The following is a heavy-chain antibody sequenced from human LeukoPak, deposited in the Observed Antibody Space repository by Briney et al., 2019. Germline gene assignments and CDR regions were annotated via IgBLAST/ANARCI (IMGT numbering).Heavy chain of an antibody. CDR1: GGSFSGYY. D-gene: IGHD3-10*01. Sequence: SETLSLTCAVYGGSFSGYYWSWIRQPPGKGLEWIGEINHSGSTNYNPSLKSRVTISVDTSKNQVSLKLSSVTAADTAVYYCARYGSGSYYTPITFDYWGQGTLVTVSS. CDR3: ARYGSGSYYTPITFDY. CDR2: INHSGST. J-gene: IGHJ4*02. V-gene: IGHV4-34*01.